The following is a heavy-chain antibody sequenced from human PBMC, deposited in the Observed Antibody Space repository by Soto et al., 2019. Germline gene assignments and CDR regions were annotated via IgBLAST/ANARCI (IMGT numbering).Heavy chain of an antibody. CDR2: INPSGGST. CDR3: ARDKDTAMVTFY. D-gene: IGHD5-18*01. V-gene: IGHV1-46*03. J-gene: IGHJ4*02. CDR1: GYTFTSYY. Sequence: GASVKVSCKASGYTFTSYYMHWVRPAPGQGLEWIGIINPSGGSTSYAQKFQGRVTMTSYTSTSTVYMELSSLRFEVTAVYYCARDKDTAMVTFYWGQGTLVTVS.